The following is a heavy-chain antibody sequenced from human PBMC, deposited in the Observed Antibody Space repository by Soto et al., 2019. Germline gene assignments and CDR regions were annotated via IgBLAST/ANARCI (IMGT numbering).Heavy chain of an antibody. Sequence: GGSLRLSCAASGFTFSSYAMSWVRQAPGKGLEWVSAISGSGGSTYYADSVKGRFTISRDNSKNTPYLQMNSLRAEDTAAYYYAKVAVYSSSWFDLYYYYYGMDVYGQGTTVTVSS. J-gene: IGHJ6*02. CDR2: ISGSGGST. D-gene: IGHD6-13*01. V-gene: IGHV3-23*01. CDR1: GFTFSSYA. CDR3: AKVAVYSSSWFDLYYYYYGMDV.